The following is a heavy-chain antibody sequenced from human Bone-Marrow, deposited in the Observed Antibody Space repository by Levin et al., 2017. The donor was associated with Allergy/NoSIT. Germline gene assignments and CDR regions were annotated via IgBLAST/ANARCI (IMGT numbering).Heavy chain of an antibody. J-gene: IGHJ3*02. CDR1: GFTFSSYW. Sequence: GESLKISCAASGFTFSSYWMSWVRQAPGKGLEWVANIKQDGTEKFYVDSVKGRFTISKDNAKNSVDLHMTSPRVEDSAVYYCARNWRSAFDIWGQGTMVTVSS. CDR2: IKQDGTEK. V-gene: IGHV3-7*01. CDR3: ARNWRSAFDI. D-gene: IGHD2-8*02.